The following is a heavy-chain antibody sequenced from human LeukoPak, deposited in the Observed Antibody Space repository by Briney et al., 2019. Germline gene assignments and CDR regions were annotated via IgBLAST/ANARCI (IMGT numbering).Heavy chain of an antibody. D-gene: IGHD6-19*01. J-gene: IGHJ1*01. V-gene: IGHV3-74*01. CDR2: INTDGSST. CDR3: AKDLGSGWSNFQH. Sequence: GGSLRLSCAASGFTFSSYWMHWVRQAPGKGLVWVSHINTDGSSTNYADSVKGRFTISRDNAKNTLYLQMNSLRAEDTAVYYRAKDLGSGWSNFQHWGQGTLVTVSS. CDR1: GFTFSSYW.